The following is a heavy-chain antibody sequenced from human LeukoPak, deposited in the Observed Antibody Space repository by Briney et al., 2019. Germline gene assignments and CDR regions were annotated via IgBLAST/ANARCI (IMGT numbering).Heavy chain of an antibody. CDR3: ARGKTSLWFGELLSYDY. D-gene: IGHD3-10*01. J-gene: IGHJ4*02. V-gene: IGHV1-8*01. CDR1: GYTFTSYD. CDR2: MNPNSGNT. Sequence: ASVKVSCKASGYTFTSYDINWVRQATGQGLAWMGWMNPNSGNTGYAQKFQGRVTMTRNTSISTAYMELSSLRSEDTAVYYCARGKTSLWFGELLSYDYWGQGTLVTVSS.